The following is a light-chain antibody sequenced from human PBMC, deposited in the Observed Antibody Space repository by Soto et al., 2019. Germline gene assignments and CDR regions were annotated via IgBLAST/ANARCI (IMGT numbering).Light chain of an antibody. CDR2: DAS. Sequence: EIVLTQSPATLYLSPGERATLSCRASQSVGSFLAWYQQKSGQAPRLLIYDASNRAPGIPARFSGSGSGTDLTLTISSLEPEDFAVYYCQHRSNWLGTFGPGTKVDIK. V-gene: IGKV3-11*01. CDR3: QHRSNWLGT. J-gene: IGKJ3*01. CDR1: QSVGSF.